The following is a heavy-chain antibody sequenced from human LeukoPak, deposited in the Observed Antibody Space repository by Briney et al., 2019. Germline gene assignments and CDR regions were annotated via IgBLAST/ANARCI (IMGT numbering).Heavy chain of an antibody. CDR3: TSTRYASGGEFVC. J-gene: IGHJ4*02. D-gene: IGHD3-10*01. CDR2: IRSKAYGGTS. V-gene: IGHV3-49*04. CDR1: GFSFGDYG. Sequence: PGGSLRLSCTASGFSFGDYGMSWVRQAPGKGLEWIGFIRSKAYGGTSEYAAPVKGRFTISRDDSKSIAYLQMNSLKTEDTAVYYCTSTRYASGGEFVCWGQGTLVTVSS.